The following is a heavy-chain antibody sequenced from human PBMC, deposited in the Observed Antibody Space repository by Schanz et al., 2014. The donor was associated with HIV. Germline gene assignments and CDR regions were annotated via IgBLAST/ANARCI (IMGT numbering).Heavy chain of an antibody. D-gene: IGHD2-2*01. V-gene: IGHV3-33*01. CDR1: GFTFSSYG. Sequence: QVRLVQSGGGVVQPGRSLRLSCAASGFTFSSYGMHWVRQAPGKGLEWVAVIWYDGSNKYYADSVKGRFTVSRDNSKNTLYLQMNSLRVEDTAVYFCARDGNIVVIPAAKGEGSWFDPWGQGTLVTVSS. J-gene: IGHJ5*02. CDR2: IWYDGSNK. CDR3: ARDGNIVVIPAAKGEGSWFDP.